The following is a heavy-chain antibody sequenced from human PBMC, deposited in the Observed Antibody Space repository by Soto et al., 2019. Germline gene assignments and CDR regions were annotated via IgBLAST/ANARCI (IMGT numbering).Heavy chain of an antibody. J-gene: IGHJ5*02. D-gene: IGHD2-2*01. CDR1: GASISSYY. CDR2: ISGSGGST. V-gene: IGHV3-23*01. CDR3: AKEKISTSCCNWFDP. Sequence: ETLSLTCTVSGASISSYYWSWVRQAPGKGLEWVSAISGSGGSTYYADSVKGRFTISRDNSKNTLYLQMNSLRAEDTAVYYCAKEKISTSCCNWFDPWGQGTLVTVSS.